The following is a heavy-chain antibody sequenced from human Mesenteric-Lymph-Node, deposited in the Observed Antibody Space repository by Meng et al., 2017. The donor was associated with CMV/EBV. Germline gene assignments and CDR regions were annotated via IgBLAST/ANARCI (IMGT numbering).Heavy chain of an antibody. V-gene: IGHV3-66*01. J-gene: IGHJ4*02. CDR2: IYRGDNT. CDR3: TGDSVSNPNLDY. D-gene: IGHD3-10*01. Sequence: EVQLGEAGGGLVQPGGSLGLSWAASGFNVRDKYMSWVRQAPGKGLEWVCIIYRGDNTYYIDSVKDRFTVSRDNSKNTMYLQMNSLRVEDTAVYYCTGDSVSNPNLDYWGQGTLVTVSS. CDR1: GFNVRDKY.